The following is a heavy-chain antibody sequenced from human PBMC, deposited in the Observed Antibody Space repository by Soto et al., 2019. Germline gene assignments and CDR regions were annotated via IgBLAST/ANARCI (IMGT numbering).Heavy chain of an antibody. Sequence: ESGEGLVQPGGSLKLSCAASGFTFSNHAMSWVRQAPGKGLAWVSGIGGSGRNTYYADSVKGRFTISRDNSQNTLFLQMNSLRAEDTAEYYCARVLRYFDTPYGMDVWGQGTTVTVSS. D-gene: IGHD3-9*01. CDR2: IGGSGRNT. CDR3: ARVLRYFDTPYGMDV. CDR1: GFTFSNHA. J-gene: IGHJ6*02. V-gene: IGHV3-23*01.